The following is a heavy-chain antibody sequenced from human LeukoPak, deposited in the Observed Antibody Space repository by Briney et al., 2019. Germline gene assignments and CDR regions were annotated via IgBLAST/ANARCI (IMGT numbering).Heavy chain of an antibody. CDR1: GGTFSSYA. Sequence: GASVKVSCKASGGTFSSYAISWVRQAPGQGLEWMGRIIPILGIANYAQKFQGRVTITADKSTSTAYMELSSLRSEDTAVYYCARDGPLEPITMIVVVTNPGGYWFDPWGQGTLVTVSS. CDR2: IIPILGIA. J-gene: IGHJ5*02. V-gene: IGHV1-69*04. CDR3: ARDGPLEPITMIVVVTNPGGYWFDP. D-gene: IGHD3-22*01.